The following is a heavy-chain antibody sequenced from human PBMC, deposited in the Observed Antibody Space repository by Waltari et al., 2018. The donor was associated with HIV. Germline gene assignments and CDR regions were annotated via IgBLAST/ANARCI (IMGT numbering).Heavy chain of an antibody. Sequence: QVQLVQSGAEVKKPGASVKVSCTSSGYTFTGYYMHWVRQAPGQGLEWMGWINPDNGGTKYAQKFQSRVTMTRDTSISTAYMELSRLRSDDTAVYYCARDICNGGSCYSYYFDYWGQGTLVTVSS. J-gene: IGHJ4*02. D-gene: IGHD2-15*01. CDR2: INPDNGGT. CDR1: GYTFTGYY. V-gene: IGHV1-2*02. CDR3: ARDICNGGSCYSYYFDY.